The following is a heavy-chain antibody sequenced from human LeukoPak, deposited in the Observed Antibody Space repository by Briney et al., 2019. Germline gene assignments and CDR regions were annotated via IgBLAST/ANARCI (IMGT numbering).Heavy chain of an antibody. CDR3: ARLSSSWILDY. V-gene: IGHV4-39*01. CDR1: GGSISSSNYF. D-gene: IGHD6-13*01. J-gene: IGHJ4*02. Sequence: SETLSLTCPVSGGSISSSNYFWGWIRQPPGKGLEWIGSIYYSGSTYYNPSLKSRVTISVDTSKNQFSLNLNSVTAADTAVYYCARLSSSWILDYWGQGTLVTVSS. CDR2: IYYSGST.